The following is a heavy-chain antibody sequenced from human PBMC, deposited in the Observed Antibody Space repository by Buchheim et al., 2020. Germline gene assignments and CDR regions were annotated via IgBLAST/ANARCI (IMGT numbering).Heavy chain of an antibody. CDR2: ISSSSGNI. CDR1: GFIFSSYS. Sequence: EVQLVESGGGLVQPGGFLRLSCAASGFIFSSYSMNWVRQAPGKGLEWVSYISSSSGNIYYADSVKGRFTISRDNAKNSLYLQMSSLSAEDTAVYYCARMRYSSSSRYFDYWAQGTL. J-gene: IGHJ4*02. D-gene: IGHD6-6*01. V-gene: IGHV3-48*01. CDR3: ARMRYSSSSRYFDY.